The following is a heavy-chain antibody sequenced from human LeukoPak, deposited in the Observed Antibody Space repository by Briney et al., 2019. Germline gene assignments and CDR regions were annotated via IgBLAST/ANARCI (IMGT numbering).Heavy chain of an antibody. CDR2: INPNSGVT. V-gene: IGHV1-2*02. CDR1: GYTFTGYY. J-gene: IGHJ4*02. CDR3: SREDY. Sequence: ASVKVSCKASGYTFTGYYLHWVRQAPGQGLEWVGWINPNSGVTNYAQKFQGGVSMTSDTSISTVYMELSRLRSDDTAVYYCSREDYWGQGTLVTVSS.